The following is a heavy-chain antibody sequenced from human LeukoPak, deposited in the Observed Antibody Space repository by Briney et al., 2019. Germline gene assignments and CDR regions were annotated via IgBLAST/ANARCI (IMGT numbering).Heavy chain of an antibody. Sequence: ASVKVSCKASGYTITSYDINWVRQATGQGLEWMGWMNPNSGNTGYAQKFQGRVTMTRNTSISTAYMELSSLRSEDTAVYYCARAYCSSTSCYVSWFDPWGQGTLVTVSS. D-gene: IGHD2-2*01. J-gene: IGHJ5*02. CDR2: MNPNSGNT. V-gene: IGHV1-8*01. CDR3: ARAYCSSTSCYVSWFDP. CDR1: GYTITSYD.